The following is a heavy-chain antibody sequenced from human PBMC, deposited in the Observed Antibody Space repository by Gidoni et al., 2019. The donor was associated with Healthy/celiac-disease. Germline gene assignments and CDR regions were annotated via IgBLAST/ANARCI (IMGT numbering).Heavy chain of an antibody. CDR3: ARDLYYDSSGPLDY. J-gene: IGHJ4*02. CDR2: ISYDGSNT. D-gene: IGHD3-22*01. V-gene: IGHV3-30-3*01. CDR1: YA. Sequence: YAMHWVRQAPGKGLEWVAVISYDGSNTYYADSVKGRVTISRDNSKNTLYLQMNSLRAEYTAVYYCARDLYYDSSGPLDYWGQGTLVTVSS.